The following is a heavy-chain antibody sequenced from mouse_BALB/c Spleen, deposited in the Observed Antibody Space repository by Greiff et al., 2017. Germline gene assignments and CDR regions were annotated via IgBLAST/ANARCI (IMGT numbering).Heavy chain of an antibody. CDR3: ARSYGNYERYYAMDY. Sequence: EVKLVESGGGLVQPGGSRKLSCAASGFTFSSFGMHWVRQAPEKGLEWVAYISSGSSTIYYADTVKGRFTISRDNPKNTLFLQMTSLRSEDTAMYYCARSYGNYERYYAMDYWGQGTSVTVSS. CDR1: GFTFSSFG. CDR2: ISSGSSTI. D-gene: IGHD2-10*02. J-gene: IGHJ4*01. V-gene: IGHV5-17*02.